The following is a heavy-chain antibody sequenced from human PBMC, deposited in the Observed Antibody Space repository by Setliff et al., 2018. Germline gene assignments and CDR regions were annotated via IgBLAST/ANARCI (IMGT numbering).Heavy chain of an antibody. CDR1: GGSFSSYA. J-gene: IGHJ4*02. CDR3: ARDYDILTGLDY. CDR2: IIPILGKP. Sequence: SVKVSCKASGGSFSSYAINWVRQAPGQGLEWMGGIIPILGKPKYVQKFQGRVTITADKSTSTAYMELSSLRSEDTAVYYCARDYDILTGLDYWGQGTLVTVSS. D-gene: IGHD3-9*01. V-gene: IGHV1-69*10.